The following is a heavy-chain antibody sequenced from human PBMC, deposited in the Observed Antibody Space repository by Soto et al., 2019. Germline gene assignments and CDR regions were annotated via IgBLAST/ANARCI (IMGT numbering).Heavy chain of an antibody. CDR3: ARGPSGWLGFDH. D-gene: IGHD6-19*01. CDR1: GFTFSSYW. CDR2: TNPDGSSM. V-gene: IGHV3-74*01. Sequence: GGSLRLSCAASGFTFSSYWIHWVRQAPGKGLVWASRTNPDGSSMGYADSVKGRFTISRDNAENTVYLQMDSLRADDTAVYYCARGPSGWLGFDHWGRGTLVTVSS. J-gene: IGHJ4*02.